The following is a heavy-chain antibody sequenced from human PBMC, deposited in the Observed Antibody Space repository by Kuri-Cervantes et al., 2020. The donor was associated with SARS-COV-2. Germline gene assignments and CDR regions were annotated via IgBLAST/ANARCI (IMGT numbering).Heavy chain of an antibody. CDR2: ISANNGDI. J-gene: IGHJ6*02. CDR1: GYTFTTYG. Sequence: ASVKVSCKASGYTFTTYGISWVRQAPGQGLEWMGWISANNGDIDYGQKLQGRVTMTTDTSTSTAYMELRSLRSDDTAVYYCARATLYSSSWYLFGPYYYYGMDVWGQGTTVTVSS. D-gene: IGHD6-13*01. CDR3: ARATLYSSSWYLFGPYYYYGMDV. V-gene: IGHV1-18*01.